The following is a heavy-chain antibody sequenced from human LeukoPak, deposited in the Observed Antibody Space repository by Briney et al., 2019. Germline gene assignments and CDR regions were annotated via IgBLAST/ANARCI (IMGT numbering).Heavy chain of an antibody. J-gene: IGHJ5*02. CDR2: IYYSGST. V-gene: IGHV4-31*03. CDR3: AREAEVGVGGTTPNWFDP. CDR1: GGSISSGCYY. D-gene: IGHD1-7*01. Sequence: SETLSLTCTVSGGSISSGCYYWSWIRQHPGKGLEWVGYIYYSGSTYYNPSLKSRVTISVDTSKNQFSPKLSSVTAADTAVYYGAREAEVGVGGTTPNWFDPWGQGTLVTVSS.